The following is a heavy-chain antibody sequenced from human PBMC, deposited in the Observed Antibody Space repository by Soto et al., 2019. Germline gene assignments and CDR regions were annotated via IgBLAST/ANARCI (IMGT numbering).Heavy chain of an antibody. Sequence: SETLSLTCAVYGGSFSGYYWSWIRQPPGKGLEWIGEINHSGSTNYNPSLKSRVTISVDTSKNQFSLKLSSVTAADTAVYYCARKRFLEWFTLMDNWFDPWGQGTLVTVSS. V-gene: IGHV4-34*01. CDR1: GGSFSGYY. D-gene: IGHD3-3*01. J-gene: IGHJ5*02. CDR3: ARKRFLEWFTLMDNWFDP. CDR2: INHSGST.